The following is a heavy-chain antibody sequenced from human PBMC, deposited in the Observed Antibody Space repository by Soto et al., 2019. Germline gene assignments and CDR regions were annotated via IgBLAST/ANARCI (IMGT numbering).Heavy chain of an antibody. V-gene: IGHV4-30-2*06. CDR1: DGSITTGAYG. CDR2: TYQSGSA. Sequence: SETLTVPCTLSDGSITTGAYGWTWIRQSPGKGLEWIGYTYQSGSAYYNPSLNSRVTISVDRSKNQFSLNLTSVTAADTAVYYCARDYYGMDGWGQGTTVTVSS. CDR3: ARDYYGMDG. J-gene: IGHJ6*01.